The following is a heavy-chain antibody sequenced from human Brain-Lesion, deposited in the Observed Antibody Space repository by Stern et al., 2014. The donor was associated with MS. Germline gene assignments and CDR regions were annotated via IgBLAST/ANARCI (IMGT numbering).Heavy chain of an antibody. CDR1: GFTFNSYW. CDR3: ARIGYSSSWYSPAGFFQH. J-gene: IGHJ1*01. V-gene: IGHV3-7*01. CDR2: IKEDGSEK. Sequence: EVQLVQSGGGLVQPGGSLRLSCTASGFTFNSYWMSWVRQAPGKGLEWGANIKEDGSEKYYVESVKGRFTVSRDNAKNSMYLQMNSLRVDDTATYYCARIGYSSSWYSPAGFFQHWGQGTLVTVSS. D-gene: IGHD6-13*01.